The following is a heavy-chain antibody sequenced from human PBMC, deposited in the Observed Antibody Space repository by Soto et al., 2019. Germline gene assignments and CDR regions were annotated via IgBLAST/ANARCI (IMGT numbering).Heavy chain of an antibody. V-gene: IGHV4-30-4*01. Sequence: PSETLSLTCTVSGGSISNGDGYWSWIRQPPGKGLEWIGYINYSGNTFYNASLKSRVTISVDTSKNQFSLRLSSVTAADTAVYYCARASWFGELSFDYWGQGTLVTVSS. CDR3: ARASWFGELSFDY. J-gene: IGHJ4*02. CDR2: INYSGNT. CDR1: GGSISNGDGY. D-gene: IGHD3-10*01.